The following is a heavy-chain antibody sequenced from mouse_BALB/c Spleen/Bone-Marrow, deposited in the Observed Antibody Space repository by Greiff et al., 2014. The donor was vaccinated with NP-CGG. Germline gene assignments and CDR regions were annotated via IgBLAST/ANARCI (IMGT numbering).Heavy chain of an antibody. CDR2: ISYDGSN. CDR3: ATIYYDYDGYFDV. CDR1: GYSITSGYY. Sequence: DVQLQESGPGLVKPSQSLSLTCSVTGYSITSGYYWNWIRQFPENKLEWMGYISYDGSNNYNPSLKNRISITRDTSKNQSFLKLNSVTTEDTATYYCATIYYDYDGYFDVWGAGTTVTVSS. V-gene: IGHV3-6*02. J-gene: IGHJ1*01. D-gene: IGHD2-4*01.